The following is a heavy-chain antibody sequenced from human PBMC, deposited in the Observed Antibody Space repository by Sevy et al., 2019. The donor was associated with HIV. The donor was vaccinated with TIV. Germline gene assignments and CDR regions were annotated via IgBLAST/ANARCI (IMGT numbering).Heavy chain of an antibody. CDR3: TTWQCVGIT. Sequence: GGSLRLSCAVSGLNFNDYWMNWVRQAPRKGLEWLGRIKSGSDGGATENSAAVKGRFIISRDDSKNTVSLQMDSLKTDDTADYYCTTWQCVGITWGQGTQVTVSS. CDR1: GLNFNDYW. CDR2: IKSGSDGGAT. D-gene: IGHD3-10*01. V-gene: IGHV3-15*01. J-gene: IGHJ4*02.